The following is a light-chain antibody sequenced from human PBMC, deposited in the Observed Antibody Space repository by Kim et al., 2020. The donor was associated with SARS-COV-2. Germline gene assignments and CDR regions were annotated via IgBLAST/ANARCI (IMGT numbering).Light chain of an antibody. CDR2: GAS. V-gene: IGKV3D-7*01. J-gene: IGKJ2*01. Sequence: PARRATLACRASQSVSSSYLSWYKQKPGQAPRLLTYGASTRATGIPARFSGSESGTDFTLTISSLQPEDFAVYYCQQDYNLPYTFGQGTKLEI. CDR1: QSVSSSY. CDR3: QQDYNLPYT.